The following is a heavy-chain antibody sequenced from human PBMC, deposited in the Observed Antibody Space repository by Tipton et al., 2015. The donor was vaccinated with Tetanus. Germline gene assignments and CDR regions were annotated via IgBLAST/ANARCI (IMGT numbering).Heavy chain of an antibody. V-gene: IGHV4-31*03. CDR1: GGSINSGGHF. D-gene: IGHD2/OR15-2a*01. CDR3: ARGTFHAFDF. Sequence: TLSLTCTVSGGSINSGGHFWTWIRQRTGTGLEWIGHIRDNGNSYANPSLSGRVTMSVDTRKNQFSLNLTSMSVADTATYYCARGTFHAFDFWGQGVQVTVSS. CDR2: IRDNGNS. J-gene: IGHJ4*02.